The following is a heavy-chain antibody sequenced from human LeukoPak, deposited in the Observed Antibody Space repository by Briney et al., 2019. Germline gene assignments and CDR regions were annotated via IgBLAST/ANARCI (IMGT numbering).Heavy chain of an antibody. J-gene: IGHJ4*02. CDR1: GGSFSGYY. CDR2: INHSGST. CDR3: ARVLVVAATLSSNYFDY. V-gene: IGHV4-34*01. D-gene: IGHD2-15*01. Sequence: SETLSLTCAVNGGSFSGYYWSWIRQPPGKGLEWIGEINHSGSTNYNPSLKSRVTISVDTSKNQFSLKLSSVTAADTAVYYCARVLVVAATLSSNYFDYWGQGTLVTVSS.